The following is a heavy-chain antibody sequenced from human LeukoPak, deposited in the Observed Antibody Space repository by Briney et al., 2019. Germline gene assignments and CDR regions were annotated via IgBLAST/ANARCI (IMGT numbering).Heavy chain of an antibody. CDR3: ARDRHIAAAVYYYYMDV. V-gene: IGHV1-18*01. CDR1: GYTFTSYI. CDR2: INAYNGNT. Sequence: ASVKVSCKASGYTFTSYIISWVRQAPGQGLEWMGWINAYNGNTDYAQRVQGRGTMTTDTSTSTDYMELRSLRSDDTAVYYCARDRHIAAAVYYYYMDVWGKGTPVTVSS. D-gene: IGHD6-13*01. J-gene: IGHJ6*03.